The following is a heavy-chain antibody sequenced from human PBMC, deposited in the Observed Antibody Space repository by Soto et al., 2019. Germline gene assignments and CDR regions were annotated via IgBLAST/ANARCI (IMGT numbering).Heavy chain of an antibody. V-gene: IGHV1-46*01. CDR2: INPSGGST. Sequence: SVKVSCKASGYTFTSYYMHWVRQAPGQGLEWMGIINPSGGSTSYAQKFQGRVTLTRDTSTSTVYMELSSLRSEDTAVYYCSTSDLAAPIHYYSGIEVWHQGPTVTVSS. CDR1: GYTFTSYY. CDR3: STSDLAAPIHYYSGIEV. J-gene: IGHJ6*02.